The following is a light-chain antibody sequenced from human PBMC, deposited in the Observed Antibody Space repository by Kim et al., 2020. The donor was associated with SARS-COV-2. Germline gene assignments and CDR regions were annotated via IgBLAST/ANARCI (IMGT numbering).Light chain of an antibody. CDR2: DVH. CDR3: SSWASTTSYV. J-gene: IGLJ1*01. CDR1: RLDVGGFNY. Sequence: GLSITISCTGPRLDVGGFNYVSWYQQHPGKAPKLMIYDVHNRPTGVSDRFSGSKSGNTASLTISGLQSEDEADYYCSSWASTTSYVFGTGTKVTVL. V-gene: IGLV2-14*03.